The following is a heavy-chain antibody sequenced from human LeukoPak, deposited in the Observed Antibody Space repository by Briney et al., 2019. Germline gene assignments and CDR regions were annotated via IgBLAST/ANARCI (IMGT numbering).Heavy chain of an antibody. D-gene: IGHD5-18*01. CDR1: GGTFSTYK. Sequence: SVKVSCKASGGTFSTYKINWGRQAPGPGLEWVGRIIPVLNIANYAQRFQGRVTITADQSANTAYMELSGLRSDDTATYYCARRSDTGVVPHHSYYCFDVWGQGTAVAVSS. CDR3: ARRSDTGVVPHHSYYCFDV. J-gene: IGHJ6*02. V-gene: IGHV1-69*02. CDR2: IIPVLNIA.